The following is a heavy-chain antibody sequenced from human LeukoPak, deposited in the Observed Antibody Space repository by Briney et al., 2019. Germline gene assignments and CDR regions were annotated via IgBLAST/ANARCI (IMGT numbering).Heavy chain of an antibody. Sequence: GGSLRLSCAASGFIFSSYVMTWVGQAPGKWLESVSYISSSGSTILYADSVKGRFTISRDNAKNSLYLQMNSLRGEDTAVYYCARVWSGYSNSDYWGQGTLVTVSA. CDR1: GFIFSSYV. D-gene: IGHD3-3*01. J-gene: IGHJ4*02. V-gene: IGHV3-48*01. CDR2: ISSSGSTI. CDR3: ARVWSGYSNSDY.